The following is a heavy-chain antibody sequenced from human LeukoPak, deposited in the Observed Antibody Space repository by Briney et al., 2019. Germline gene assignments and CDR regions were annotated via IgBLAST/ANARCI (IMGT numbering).Heavy chain of an antibody. J-gene: IGHJ4*02. CDR2: IYSDGST. D-gene: IGHD5-18*01. CDR3: AGGLSRGYSYGYFDY. CDR1: GFTVSSNY. Sequence: GGSLRLSCAASGFTVSSNYMTWVRQAPGKGLEWVSVIYSDGSTYYADSVRGRFTISRDNSKNTLYLQMNGLRAEDTAMYYCAGGLSRGYSYGYFDYWGQGTLVTVSS. V-gene: IGHV3-53*01.